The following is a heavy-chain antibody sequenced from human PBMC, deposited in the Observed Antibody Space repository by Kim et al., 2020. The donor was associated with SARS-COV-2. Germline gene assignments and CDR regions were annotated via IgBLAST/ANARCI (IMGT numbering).Heavy chain of an antibody. D-gene: IGHD6-6*01. J-gene: IGHJ3*02. CDR3: AREVYTPDAFDI. CDR1: GGSFSGYY. V-gene: IGHV4-34*01. CDR2: INHSGST. Sequence: SETLSLTCAVYGGSFSGYYWSWIRQPPGKGLEWIGEINHSGSTNYNPSLKSRVTISVDTSKNQFSLKLSSVTAADTAVYYCAREVYTPDAFDIWGQGTMVTVSS.